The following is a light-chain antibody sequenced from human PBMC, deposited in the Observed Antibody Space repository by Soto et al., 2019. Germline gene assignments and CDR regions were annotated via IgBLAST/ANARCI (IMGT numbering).Light chain of an antibody. J-gene: IGKJ5*01. CDR1: QGISSF. CDR2: AAS. CDR3: QQLNSYPIT. V-gene: IGKV1-9*01. Sequence: DIKMTQSPSTLSASVGDRVTITCRASQGISSFLAWYQQKPGKAPKLLIYAASTLQSGVPSRISGSGSGTDFTLTISSLQPEDFATYYCQQLNSYPITFGQGTLLEIK.